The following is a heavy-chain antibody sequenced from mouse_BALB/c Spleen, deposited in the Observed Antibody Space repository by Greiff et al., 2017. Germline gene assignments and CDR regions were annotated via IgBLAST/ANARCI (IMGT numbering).Heavy chain of an antibody. CDR2: INPNNGGT. Sequence: VQLKESGPELVKPGASVKIPCKASGYTFTDYNMDWVKQSHGKSLEWIGDINPNNGGTIYNQKFKGKATLTVDKSSSTAYMELRSLTSEDTAVYYCARGSGHYDAMDYWGQGTSVTVSS. J-gene: IGHJ4*01. CDR1: GYTFTDYN. D-gene: IGHD1-1*02. V-gene: IGHV1-18*01. CDR3: ARGSGHYDAMDY.